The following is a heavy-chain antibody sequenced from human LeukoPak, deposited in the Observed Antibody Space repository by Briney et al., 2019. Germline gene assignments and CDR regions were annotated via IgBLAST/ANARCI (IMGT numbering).Heavy chain of an antibody. CDR3: ARGPRPAVTTIPSPIDY. Sequence: GSSVKVSCKASGGTFSSYAISWVRRAPGQGLEWMGRIIPIFGTANYAQKFQGRVTITTDESTSTAYMELSSLRSEDTAVYYCARGPRPAVTTIPSPIDYWGQGTLVTVSS. CDR2: IIPIFGTA. V-gene: IGHV1-69*05. D-gene: IGHD4-17*01. J-gene: IGHJ4*02. CDR1: GGTFSSYA.